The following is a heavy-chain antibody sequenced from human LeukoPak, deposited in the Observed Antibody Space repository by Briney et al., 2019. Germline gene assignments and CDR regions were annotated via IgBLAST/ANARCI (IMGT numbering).Heavy chain of an antibody. Sequence: ASVKVSCKASGYTFTSYGISWVRQAPGQGLEWMGWISAYNGNTNYAQKLQGRVTMTTDTSTSTAYMELRSLRSDDTAVYYCAREYDGYSSAYYFDYWGQGALVTVSS. D-gene: IGHD5-18*01. J-gene: IGHJ4*02. CDR2: ISAYNGNT. V-gene: IGHV1-18*01. CDR3: AREYDGYSSAYYFDY. CDR1: GYTFTSYG.